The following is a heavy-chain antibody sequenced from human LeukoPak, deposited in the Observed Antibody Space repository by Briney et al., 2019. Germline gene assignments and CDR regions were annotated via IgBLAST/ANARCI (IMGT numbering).Heavy chain of an antibody. CDR3: ARVGIAARPYYYGMDV. D-gene: IGHD6-6*01. V-gene: IGHV1-2*02. J-gene: IGHJ6*02. CDR2: INPNSGGT. Sequence: GASVKVSCKASGYTFTGYYMHWVRQAPGQGLEWMGWINPNSGGTNYARKFQGRVTMTRDTSISTAYMELSRLRSDDTAVYYCARVGIAARPYYYGMDVWGQGTTVTVSS. CDR1: GYTFTGYY.